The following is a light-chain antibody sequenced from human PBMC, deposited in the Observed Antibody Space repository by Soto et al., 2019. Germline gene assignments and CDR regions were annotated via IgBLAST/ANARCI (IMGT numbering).Light chain of an antibody. CDR2: AAS. CDR3: QQYYSYPPLT. J-gene: IGKJ4*01. CDR1: QGISRY. V-gene: IGKV1-8*01. Sequence: AIRMTQSPSSLSASTGDRVTITCRASQGISRYLAWYQQKPGKAPKLLIYAASTLQSGVPSRFSGSGSGTDFTLTISCLQSEDFATYSCQQYYSYPPLTFGGGTKVEIK.